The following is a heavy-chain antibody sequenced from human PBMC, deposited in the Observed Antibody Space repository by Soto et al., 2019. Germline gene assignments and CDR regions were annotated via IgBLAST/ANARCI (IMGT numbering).Heavy chain of an antibody. CDR3: ARPLGQHLVVEY. CDR1: GFTSRNYT. Sequence: PGGSWRLYCAASGFTSRNYTMHWVRQATGKGVEGVSALGTAGDTYHTGSVKGRLTISRENAKNSLYLQMNSLRAADTAVYYSARPLGQHLVVEYW. CDR2: LGTAGDT. V-gene: IGHV3-13*01. J-gene: IGHJ4*01. D-gene: IGHD6-13*01.